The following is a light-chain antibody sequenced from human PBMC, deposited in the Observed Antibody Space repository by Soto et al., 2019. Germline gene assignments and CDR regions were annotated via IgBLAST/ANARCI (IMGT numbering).Light chain of an antibody. CDR1: QYVSSY. V-gene: IGKV3-11*01. J-gene: IGKJ3*01. Sequence: EIVLTQSPATLSLSPGERATLSCRASQYVSSYLTWYQQKPGQAPRLLIYDASNRATAIPARFSGRGSGTDFTLHIHGLEPEDFAVYYCQQRSIWPFTFGPGTKVEI. CDR3: QQRSIWPFT. CDR2: DAS.